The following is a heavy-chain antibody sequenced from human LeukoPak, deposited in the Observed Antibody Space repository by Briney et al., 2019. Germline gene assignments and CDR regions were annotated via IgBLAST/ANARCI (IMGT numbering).Heavy chain of an antibody. CDR1: GYSFTTYW. CDR3: ARRFDTSGYFQN. CDR2: IYPGDSDT. D-gene: IGHD3-22*01. J-gene: IGHJ1*01. Sequence: GESLKISCKGSGYSFTTYWIGWVRQMPGKGLEWMGIIYPGDSDTRYSPSFQGQVTISADKSISTAYLQWDGLKASDTAIYYCARRFDTSGYFQNWGQGTLVTVSS. V-gene: IGHV5-51*01.